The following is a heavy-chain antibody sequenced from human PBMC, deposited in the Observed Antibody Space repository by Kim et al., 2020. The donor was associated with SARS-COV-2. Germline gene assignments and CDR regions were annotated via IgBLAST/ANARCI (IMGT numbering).Heavy chain of an antibody. CDR3: ARDREYQLLFDP. Sequence: TKYADSVKGRFTISRDNAKNTLYLQMNSLRDEDTGVYYCARDREYQLLFDPWGQGTLVTVSS. J-gene: IGHJ5*02. V-gene: IGHV3-74*01. D-gene: IGHD2-2*01. CDR2: T.